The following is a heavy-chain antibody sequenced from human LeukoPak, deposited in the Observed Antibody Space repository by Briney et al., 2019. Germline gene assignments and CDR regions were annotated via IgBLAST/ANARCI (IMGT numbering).Heavy chain of an antibody. Sequence: GGSLRLYCAASGFTFSSYEMNRVRQAPGKGQEWDSYISSSGSTIYYADSVKGRFTISRDNAKNSLYLQMNSLRAEDTAVYYCARESRRGLSITYYYGMDVWGKGTTVTVSS. CDR3: ARESRRGLSITYYYGMDV. D-gene: IGHD2-21*01. J-gene: IGHJ6*04. V-gene: IGHV3-48*03. CDR2: ISSSGSTI. CDR1: GFTFSSYE.